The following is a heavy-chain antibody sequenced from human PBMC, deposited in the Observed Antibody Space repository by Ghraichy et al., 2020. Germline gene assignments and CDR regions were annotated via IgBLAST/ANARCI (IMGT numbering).Heavy chain of an antibody. V-gene: IGHV1-2*02. D-gene: IGHD1-26*01. Sequence: ASVKVSCKASAYIFTDFYMHWVRPAPGQGLEWMGCISPSSGGTNFAQKFQGRVTMTRDTPISTAYMDLSRLRSDDTAVYYCAGQRNSGSYSHFDYWGQGTLVTVSS. CDR2: ISPSSGGT. CDR3: AGQRNSGSYSHFDY. CDR1: AYIFTDFY. J-gene: IGHJ4*02.